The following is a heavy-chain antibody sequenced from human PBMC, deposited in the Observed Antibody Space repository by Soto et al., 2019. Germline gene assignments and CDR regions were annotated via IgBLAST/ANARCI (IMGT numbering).Heavy chain of an antibody. CDR3: ARGDEFGVNRIDY. J-gene: IGHJ4*02. CDR2: ISGDSAYI. V-gene: IGHV3-21*01. D-gene: IGHD2-8*01. Sequence: LRLSCAASGFTFSSYSMNWVRQTPGKGLEWVSSISGDSAYIFYTNSLEGRFTISRDNARDSLYLQMNSLRAEDTALYYCARGDEFGVNRIDYWGQGTLVTVSS. CDR1: GFTFSSYS.